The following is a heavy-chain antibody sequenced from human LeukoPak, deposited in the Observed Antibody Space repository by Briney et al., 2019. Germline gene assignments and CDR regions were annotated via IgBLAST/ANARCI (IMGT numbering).Heavy chain of an antibody. CDR2: MNPNSGNT. CDR1: GYTFTSYD. Sequence: GASVKVSCKASGYTFTSYDINWVRQAPGQGLEWMGWMNPNSGNTGYAQKFQGRVTITRNTSISTAYMELSSLRSEDTAVYYGAGACGELRRYWGQGTLVTVSS. V-gene: IGHV1-8*03. CDR3: AGACGELRRY. D-gene: IGHD3-10*01. J-gene: IGHJ4*02.